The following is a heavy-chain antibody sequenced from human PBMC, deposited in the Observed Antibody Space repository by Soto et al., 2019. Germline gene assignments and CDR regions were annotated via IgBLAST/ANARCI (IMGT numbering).Heavy chain of an antibody. CDR3: ARQQEAVAGAIHYYYYMDV. D-gene: IGHD6-19*01. CDR1: GGSISSYY. V-gene: IGHV4-59*08. CDR2: IYYSGST. J-gene: IGHJ6*03. Sequence: QVQLQESGPGLVKPSETLSLTCTVSGGSISSYYWSWIRQPPGKGLEWIGYIYYSGSTNYNPSLKSRVTISVDTSKNQFSLKLSSVTAADTAVYYCARQQEAVAGAIHYYYYMDVWGKGTTVTVSS.